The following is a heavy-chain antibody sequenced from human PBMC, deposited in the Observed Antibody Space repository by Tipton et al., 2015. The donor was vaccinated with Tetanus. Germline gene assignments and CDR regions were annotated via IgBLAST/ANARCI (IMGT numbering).Heavy chain of an antibody. J-gene: IGHJ4*02. D-gene: IGHD4-17*01. CDR1: GFTFSSYW. CDR3: ARGAYGQFDY. CDR2: IKQDGSKE. V-gene: IGHV3-7*01. Sequence: GSLRLSCAASGFTFSSYWMHWVRQAPGKGLEWVADIKQDGSKEYYVDSVRGRFTISRDNAKNSLYLQMNSLRAEDTAIYYCARGAYGQFDYWGQGTLVTVSS.